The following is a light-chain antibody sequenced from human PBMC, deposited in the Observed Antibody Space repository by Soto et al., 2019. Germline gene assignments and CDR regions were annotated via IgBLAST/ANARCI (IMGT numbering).Light chain of an antibody. J-gene: IGKJ4*01. CDR3: QQRSNWPPR. CDR1: QSVSSY. Sequence: EIVLTQSPATLSLSPGERATLSCRASQSVSSYLAWYKQKPGQAPRLLIYDASNRATGIPARFSGSGSGTDFTLTISSLEPEDFAVYYCQQRSNWPPRFGGGTKVEIK. CDR2: DAS. V-gene: IGKV3-11*01.